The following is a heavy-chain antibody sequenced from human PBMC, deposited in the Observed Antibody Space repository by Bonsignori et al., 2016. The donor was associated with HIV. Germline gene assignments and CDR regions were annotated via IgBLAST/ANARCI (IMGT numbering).Heavy chain of an antibody. D-gene: IGHD3-16*01. V-gene: IGHV1-2*02. CDR3: ARGTITFGGVTGNNWFDP. J-gene: IGHJ5*02. Sequence: WVRQAPGQGLEWMGWINPNSGGTNYAQKFQGRVTMTRDTSISTAYMELSRLRSDDTAVYYCARGTITFGGVTGNNWFDPWGQGTLVTVSS. CDR2: INPNSGGT.